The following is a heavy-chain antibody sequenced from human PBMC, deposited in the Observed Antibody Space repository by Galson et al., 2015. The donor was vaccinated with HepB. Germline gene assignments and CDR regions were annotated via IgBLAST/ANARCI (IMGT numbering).Heavy chain of an antibody. V-gene: IGHV3-48*01. D-gene: IGHD6-19*01. CDR1: GFTFSSYS. CDR3: ARREIGYSSGWYVY. Sequence: SLRLSCAASGFTFSSYSMNWVRQAPGKGLEWVSYISSSSSTIYYADSVKGRFTISRDNAKNSLHLQMNSLRAEDTAVYYCARREIGYSSGWYVYWGQGTLVTVSS. J-gene: IGHJ4*02. CDR2: ISSSSSTI.